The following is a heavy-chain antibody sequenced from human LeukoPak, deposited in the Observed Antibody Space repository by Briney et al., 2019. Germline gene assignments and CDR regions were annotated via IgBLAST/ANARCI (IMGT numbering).Heavy chain of an antibody. Sequence: PGGSLRLSCAASGFTFSSYGMHWVRQAPGKELEWVAVIWYDGSNKYYADSVKGRFTTSRDNSKNTLYLQMNSLRAEDTAVYYCAKPRRDILPLDYWGQGTLVTVSS. V-gene: IGHV3-30*02. CDR3: AKPRRDILPLDY. D-gene: IGHD3-9*01. CDR2: IWYDGSNK. CDR1: GFTFSSYG. J-gene: IGHJ4*02.